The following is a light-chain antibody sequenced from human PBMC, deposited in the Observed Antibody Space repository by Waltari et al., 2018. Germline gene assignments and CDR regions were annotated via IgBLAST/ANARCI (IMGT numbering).Light chain of an antibody. CDR1: TGNVGAYNY. CDR2: DVA. J-gene: IGLJ2*01. Sequence: SALPQPASVSASPGQSITTSCTGTTGNVGAYNYVPWYQQLPGKAPKLLIYDVANRPSGVSDRFSGSKSGNTASLIISGLQAEDEADYYCCSLTSSRTVIFGGGTKLTVL. V-gene: IGLV2-14*03. CDR3: CSLTSSRTVI.